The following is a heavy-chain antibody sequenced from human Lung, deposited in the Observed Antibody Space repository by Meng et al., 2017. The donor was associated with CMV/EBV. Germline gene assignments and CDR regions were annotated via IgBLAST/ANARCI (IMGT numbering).Heavy chain of an antibody. CDR2: ISNDGSNE. Sequence: GGXLRPXXQALGSSSSTFGMHWVRQAPGKGLERVALISNDGSNEYYADSVEGRFTISRDNSKNTLYLQMNSLRTEDTAVYYCATVISSYSSTWEYNLYYAYYGMADWGQGTXVTVAS. CDR1: GSSSSTFG. CDR3: ATVISSYSSTWEYNLYYAYYGMAD. V-gene: IGHV3-30-3*01. D-gene: IGHD6-13*01. J-gene: IGHJ6*02.